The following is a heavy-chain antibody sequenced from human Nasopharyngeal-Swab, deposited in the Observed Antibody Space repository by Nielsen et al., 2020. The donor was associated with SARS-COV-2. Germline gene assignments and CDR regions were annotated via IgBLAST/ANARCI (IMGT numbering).Heavy chain of an antibody. V-gene: IGHV3-48*02. CDR3: ASGTYDNAPG. J-gene: IGHJ4*02. CDR1: GFTFSNFR. Sequence: LSLTGAASGFTFSNFRMNWVRQAPGKGLEWVSCISSNSDTKYYADSVKGRFTISRDNAKNSLYLQMNSLRHEDTAVYYCASGTYDNAPGWGQGTLVTVSS. D-gene: IGHD1-1*01. CDR2: ISSNSDTK.